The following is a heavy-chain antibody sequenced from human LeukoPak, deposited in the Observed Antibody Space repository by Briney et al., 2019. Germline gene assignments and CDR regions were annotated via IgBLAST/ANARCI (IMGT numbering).Heavy chain of an antibody. D-gene: IGHD6-19*01. CDR3: AREPDSSGWYFDP. CDR1: GGSISNYY. CDR2: MYYSGST. V-gene: IGHV4-59*01. Sequence: SETLSLTCTVSGGSISNYYWSWIRQPPGKALEWIGYMYYSGSTNYNPSLKSRVTISVDTSKNQFSLELSSVTAADTAVYYCAREPDSSGWYFDPWGQGTLVTVSS. J-gene: IGHJ5*02.